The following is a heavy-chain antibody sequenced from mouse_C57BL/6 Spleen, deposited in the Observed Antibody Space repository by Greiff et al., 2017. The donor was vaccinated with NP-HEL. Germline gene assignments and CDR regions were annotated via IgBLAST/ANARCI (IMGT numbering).Heavy chain of an antibody. CDR1: GYTFTSYW. Sequence: VQLQQPGAELVRPGSSVKLSCKASGYTFTSYWMHWVKQRPIQGLEWIGNIDPSDSETHYNQKFKDKATLTVDKSSSTAYMQLSSLTSEDSAVYYCASSIYDGYLGAYWGQGTLVTVSA. V-gene: IGHV1-52*01. CDR2: IDPSDSET. CDR3: ASSIYDGYLGAY. J-gene: IGHJ3*01. D-gene: IGHD2-3*01.